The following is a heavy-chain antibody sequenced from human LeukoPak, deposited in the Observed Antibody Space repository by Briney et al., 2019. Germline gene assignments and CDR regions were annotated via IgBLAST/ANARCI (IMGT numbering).Heavy chain of an antibody. CDR1: GVTFRDYW. CDR3: ARRYFDS. CDR2: IKQDGSAK. V-gene: IGHV3-7*03. J-gene: IGHJ4*02. Sequence: GGSLRLSCAASGVTFRDYWMHWVRQAPGKGLEWVANIKQDGSAKYYVDSVKGRFTISRDNAKNSLYLQMNSLRAEDTAVYYCARRYFDSWGQGTLVTVSS.